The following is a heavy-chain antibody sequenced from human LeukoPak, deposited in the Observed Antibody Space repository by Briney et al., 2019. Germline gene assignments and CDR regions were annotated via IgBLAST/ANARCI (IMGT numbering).Heavy chain of an antibody. CDR2: ISGSGGST. J-gene: IGHJ4*02. Sequence: GGSLRLSCAASGFTFSSYAMSWVRQAPGKGLEWVLAISGSGGSTYYADSVKGRFTISRDNSKNTLYLQMNSLRAEDTAVYYCAKDLKYSYGYSFDYWGQGTLVTVSS. CDR1: GFTFSSYA. D-gene: IGHD5-18*01. CDR3: AKDLKYSYGYSFDY. V-gene: IGHV3-23*01.